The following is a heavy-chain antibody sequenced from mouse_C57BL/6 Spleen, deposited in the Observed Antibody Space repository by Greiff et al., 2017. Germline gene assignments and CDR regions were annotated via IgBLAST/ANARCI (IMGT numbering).Heavy chain of an antibody. V-gene: IGHV5-17*01. CDR3: ARPVYYDYAWFAY. J-gene: IGHJ3*01. Sequence: EVKLVESGGGLVKPGGSLKLSCAASGFTFSDYGMHWVRQAPEKGLEWVAYISSGSSTIYYADTVKGRFTISRDNAKNTLFLQMTSLRSEDTARYYCARPVYYDYAWFAYWGQGTLVTVSA. CDR2: ISSGSSTI. D-gene: IGHD2-4*01. CDR1: GFTFSDYG.